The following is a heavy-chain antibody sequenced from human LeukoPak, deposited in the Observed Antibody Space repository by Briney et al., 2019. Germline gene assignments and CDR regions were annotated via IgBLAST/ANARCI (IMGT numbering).Heavy chain of an antibody. Sequence: SETLSLTCTVSGGSISSSYWSWIRQPPGRGLEWIGYISASGGTNYNPSLKSRVTISVDTSKNQFSLTLTSVTAADTAVYYCARDRRGGLWQPIGDWGQGTLVTVSS. CDR3: ARDRRGGLWQPIGD. CDR1: GGSISSSY. J-gene: IGHJ4*02. V-gene: IGHV4-4*08. CDR2: ISASGGT. D-gene: IGHD2-21*01.